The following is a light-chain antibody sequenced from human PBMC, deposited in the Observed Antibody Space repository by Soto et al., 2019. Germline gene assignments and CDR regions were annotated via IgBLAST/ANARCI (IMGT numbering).Light chain of an antibody. V-gene: IGLV2-14*01. CDR3: SSYTSSSSYV. CDR1: SSDVGGYKY. Sequence: QSALTQPASVSGSPGQSIAISCTGTSSDVGGYKYVSWYQQHPVKAPKLLIYDVSIRPSGFSDRFSGSKSGNTASLTISGLQSEDEADYYCSSYTSSSSYVSVTVTKVTVL. CDR2: DVS. J-gene: IGLJ1*01.